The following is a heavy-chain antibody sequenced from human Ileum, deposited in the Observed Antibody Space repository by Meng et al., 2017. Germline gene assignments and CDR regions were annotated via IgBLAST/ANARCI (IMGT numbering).Heavy chain of an antibody. CDR1: GGSVSSAGYQ. J-gene: IGHJ4*02. Sequence: QGHLPESGPGLVRPSETLSLICTVSGGSVSSAGYQWGWIRQPPGKGLEWIGYASTNYNPSLKSRVTISLDTSKNQFSLKLSSVTAADTAVYYCARDHWGSLDYWGQGILVTVSS. V-gene: IGHV4-61*08. CDR3: ARDHWGSLDY. CDR2: AST. D-gene: IGHD7-27*01.